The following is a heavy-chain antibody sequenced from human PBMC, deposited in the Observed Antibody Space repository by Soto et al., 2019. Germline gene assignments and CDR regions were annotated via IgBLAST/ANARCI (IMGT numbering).Heavy chain of an antibody. V-gene: IGHV1-8*01. CDR1: GYTFTSYD. CDR3: ASPLRSSSGGDY. Sequence: QVQLVQSGAEVKKPGASVKVSCKASGYTFTSYDINWVRQATGQGLEWMGWMNPNRGNTGYAQKCQGRVTMNRNTSISTAYMELSSLRSEDTAVYYCASPLRSSSGGDYWGQGTLVTVSS. D-gene: IGHD6-6*01. CDR2: MNPNRGNT. J-gene: IGHJ4*02.